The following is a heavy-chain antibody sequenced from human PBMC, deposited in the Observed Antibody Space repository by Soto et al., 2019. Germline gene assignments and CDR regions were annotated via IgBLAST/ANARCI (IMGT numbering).Heavy chain of an antibody. CDR2: IDPSDSYT. V-gene: IGHV5-10-1*01. Sequence: GESLKISCKGSGYSFTNYWINWVRQMPGKGLGWVGRIDPSDSYTNYSPSFQGHVTISADKSISTAYLQWNSLKASDTAMYYCARGYPSTDYWGQGTLVTVSS. CDR3: ARGYPSTDY. CDR1: GYSFTNYW. J-gene: IGHJ4*02. D-gene: IGHD6-13*01.